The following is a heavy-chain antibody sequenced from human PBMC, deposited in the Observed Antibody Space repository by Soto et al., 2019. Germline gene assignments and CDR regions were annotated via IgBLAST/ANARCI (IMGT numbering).Heavy chain of an antibody. D-gene: IGHD2-2*01. CDR3: SRGIGYCSSINCYSSRRLRLDS. J-gene: IGHJ4*02. V-gene: IGHV4-34*01. CDR2: VNHSGTT. Sequence: QVQLQQWGAGLLKPSETLSLTCAVYGGSFSGYYWTWIRQSPEKGLQWIGEVNHSGTTYYTPTLKTRVTTSLHTPNIQFSLKMSSVTAAYTAVYYWSRGIGYCSSINCYSSRRLRLDSWGQGPLVTVSS. CDR1: GGSFSGYY.